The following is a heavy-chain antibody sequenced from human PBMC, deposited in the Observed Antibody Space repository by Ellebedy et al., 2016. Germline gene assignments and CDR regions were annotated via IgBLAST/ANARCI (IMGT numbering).Heavy chain of an antibody. CDR1: GFTFSSYA. V-gene: IGHV3-23*01. CDR3: AKDATYYYDSSGYLYFDY. D-gene: IGHD3-22*01. J-gene: IGHJ4*02. CDR2: ISGSGGST. Sequence: GGSLRLSXAASGFTFSSYAMSWVRQAPGKGLEWVSAISGSGGSTYYADSVKGRFTISRDNSKNTLYLQMNSLRAEDTAVYYCAKDATYYYDSSGYLYFDYWGQGTLVTVSS.